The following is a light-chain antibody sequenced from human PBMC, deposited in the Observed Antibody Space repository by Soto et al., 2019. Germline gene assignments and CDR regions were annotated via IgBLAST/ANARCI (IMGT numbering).Light chain of an antibody. CDR2: GAT. J-gene: IGKJ1*01. Sequence: EIVLTQSPGTLSLSPGERATRSCRASQSVISTYLAWYQQKPGQAPRLLIYGATIRATGIQVRFSGSGSGTDFTLTISRREPEDFAVYYCQQDRDSLGTFGQGTKVEIK. CDR1: QSVISTY. CDR3: QQDRDSLGT. V-gene: IGKV3-20*01.